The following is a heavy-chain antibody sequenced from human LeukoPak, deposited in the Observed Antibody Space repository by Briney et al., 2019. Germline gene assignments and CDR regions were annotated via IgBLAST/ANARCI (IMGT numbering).Heavy chain of an antibody. CDR2: MQFDGSNK. CDR3: ASGKGQWNDYYMDV. CDR1: GFTFNSYG. J-gene: IGHJ6*03. D-gene: IGHD1-1*01. Sequence: GGSLRLSCAASGFTFNSYGMHWVRQASGKGLEWVAFMQFDGSNKYYADSVKGRFTISRDNSKNTLYLQMNSLRAEDTAVYYCASGKGQWNDYYMDVWGKGTTVTVSS. V-gene: IGHV3-30*02.